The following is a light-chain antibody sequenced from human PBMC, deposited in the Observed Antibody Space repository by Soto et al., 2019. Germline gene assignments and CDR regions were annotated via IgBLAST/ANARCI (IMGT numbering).Light chain of an antibody. CDR2: GAS. J-gene: IGKJ1*01. CDR3: QQYGSSGT. Sequence: EIVMSQFPVTLSVSPGERATLSCRASQSVDINLAWYQHKPGQAPRLLIYGASNRATGIPDRFSGSGSGTDFTLTISRLEPEDFAVYYCQQYGSSGTFGQGTKVDIK. CDR1: QSVDIN. V-gene: IGKV3-20*01.